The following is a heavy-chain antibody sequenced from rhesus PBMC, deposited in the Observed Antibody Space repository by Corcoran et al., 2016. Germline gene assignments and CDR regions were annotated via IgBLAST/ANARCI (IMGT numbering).Heavy chain of an antibody. D-gene: IGHD1-44*01. CDR1: GGSTSSGYYY. CDR2: ITYSGRT. CDR3: ARGCIVGTRRGRYFDY. Sequence: QVQLQESGPGLVKPSETLSLTCAVSGGSTSSGYYYWSWYRQPPGKGLKWIGYITYSGRTSYNPSLKSRVTISRDTSKNQFSLKLSSVTASDTAVYYCARGCIVGTRRGRYFDYWGQGVLVTVSS. V-gene: IGHV4-122*02. J-gene: IGHJ4*01.